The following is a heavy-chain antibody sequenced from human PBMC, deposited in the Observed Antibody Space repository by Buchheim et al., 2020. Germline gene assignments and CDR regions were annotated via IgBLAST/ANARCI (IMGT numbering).Heavy chain of an antibody. D-gene: IGHD3-16*02. CDR2: ISSSSSYI. CDR3: ARDEGTYDYIWGSYRSGDY. V-gene: IGHV3-21*01. J-gene: IGHJ4*02. Sequence: EVQLVESGGGLVKPGGSLRLSCAASGFTFSSYSMNWVRQAPGKGLEWVSSISSSSSYIYYADSVKGRFTISRDNAKNSLYLQMNSLRAEDTAVYYCARDEGTYDYIWGSYRSGDYWGQGTL. CDR1: GFTFSSYS.